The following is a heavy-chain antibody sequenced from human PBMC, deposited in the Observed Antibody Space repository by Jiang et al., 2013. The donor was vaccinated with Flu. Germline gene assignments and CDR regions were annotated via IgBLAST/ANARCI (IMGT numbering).Heavy chain of an antibody. CDR3: AREGSGSHPGTGRSPFDP. V-gene: IGHV4-39*07. CDR1: GGSISSSSYY. D-gene: IGHD3-10*01. J-gene: IGHJ5*02. CDR2: IYYSGST. Sequence: LLKPSETLSLTCTVSGGSISSSSYYWGWIRQPPGKGLEWIGSIYYSGSTYYNPSLKSRVTISVDTSKNQFSLKLSSVTAADTAVYYCAREGSGSHPGTGRSPFDPWGQGTLVTVSS.